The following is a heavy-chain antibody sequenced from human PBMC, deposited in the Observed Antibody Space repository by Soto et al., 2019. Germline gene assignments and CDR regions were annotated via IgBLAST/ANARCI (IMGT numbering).Heavy chain of an antibody. D-gene: IGHD2-15*01. CDR3: ARTLGYCTGGTCYNHWFDP. CDR2: ISPGDSES. CDR1: GYSFTSYW. J-gene: IGHJ5*02. Sequence: GESLKISCKASGYSFTSYWIGWVRQMPGKGLEWVGIISPGDSESRYSPSFQGQVTISADKTINTAYLQWSSLKASDSAIYYCARTLGYCTGGTCYNHWFDPWGQGTRVTVSS. V-gene: IGHV5-51*01.